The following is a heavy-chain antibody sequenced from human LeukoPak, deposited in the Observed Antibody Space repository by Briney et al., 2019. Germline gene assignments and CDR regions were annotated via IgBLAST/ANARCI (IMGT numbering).Heavy chain of an antibody. CDR2: IYHSGST. D-gene: IGHD3-3*01. V-gene: IGHV4-38-2*02. CDR3: AREPLWSGYSYYYYYMDV. CDR1: GYSISSGYY. J-gene: IGHJ6*03. Sequence: PSETLSLTCTVSGYSISSGYYWGWIRQPPGKGLEWIGSIYHSGSTYYNPSLKSRVTMSVDTSKNQFSLKLSSVTAADTAVYYCAREPLWSGYSYYYYYMDVWGKGTTVTVSS.